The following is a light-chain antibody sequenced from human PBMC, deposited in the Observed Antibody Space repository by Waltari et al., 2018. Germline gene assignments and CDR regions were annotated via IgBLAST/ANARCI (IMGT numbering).Light chain of an antibody. CDR2: DDS. V-gene: IGLV3-21*03. J-gene: IGLJ2*01. Sequence: SYVLTQPPSVSVAPGKTARITCGGNNIGIKSVNWYQQKPGQAPVLVVYDDSARPSGIPERFSGSNSGNTATLTISRVEAGDEADYYCQVWDNSSDHVVFGGGTNLTVL. CDR3: QVWDNSSDHVV. CDR1: NIGIKS.